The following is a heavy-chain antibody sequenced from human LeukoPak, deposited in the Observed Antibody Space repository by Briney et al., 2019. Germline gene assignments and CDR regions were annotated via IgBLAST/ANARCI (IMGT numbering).Heavy chain of an antibody. V-gene: IGHV1-46*01. J-gene: IGHJ4*02. D-gene: IGHD5-18*01. CDR2: INPSGGST. CDR1: GYTFTSYY. CDR3: AREAGTAMAPFDY. Sequence: ASVKVSCKASGYTFTSYYIHWVRQAPGQGLEWMGIINPSGGSTSYARKFQGRVTMTRDTSTSTVYMELSSLRSEDTAVYYCAREAGTAMAPFDYWGQGTLVTVSS.